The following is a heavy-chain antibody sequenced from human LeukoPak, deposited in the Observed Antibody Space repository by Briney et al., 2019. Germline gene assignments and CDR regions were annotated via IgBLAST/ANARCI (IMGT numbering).Heavy chain of an antibody. Sequence: GGSVRLFCAASGFTFSDYYMSWIRQAPGKGLEWVSYISSSGSTIYYADSVKGRFTISRDNAKNSLYLQMNSLRAEDTAVYYCARDRELWFGELLWQDYYYGMDVWGQGTTVTVSS. V-gene: IGHV3-11*01. CDR1: GFTFSDYY. D-gene: IGHD3-10*01. J-gene: IGHJ6*02. CDR2: ISSSGSTI. CDR3: ARDRELWFGELLWQDYYYGMDV.